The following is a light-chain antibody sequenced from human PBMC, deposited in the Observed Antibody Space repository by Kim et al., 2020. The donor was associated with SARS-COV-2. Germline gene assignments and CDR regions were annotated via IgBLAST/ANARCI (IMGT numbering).Light chain of an antibody. J-gene: IGKJ4*01. CDR3: QQANSFPLT. V-gene: IGKV1-12*01. CDR2: GAS. Sequence: DIQMTQSPSFVSASVGDRVTITCRASQGIDLWLAWYQQRPGKAPPLLIYGASFLQSGVPSRFSGSGSGTEFTLTINSLQPEDFATYYCQQANSFPLTFGGGTKVDIK. CDR1: QGIDLW.